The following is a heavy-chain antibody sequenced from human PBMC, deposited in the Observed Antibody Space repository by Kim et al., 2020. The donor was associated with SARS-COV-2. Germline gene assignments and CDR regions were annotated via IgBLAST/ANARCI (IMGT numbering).Heavy chain of an antibody. CDR3: ARDYVGRAGDCSFDY. V-gene: IGHV1-46*01. Sequence: ASVKVSCKASGYTFTSYYMHWVRQAPGQGLEWMGIINPSGGSTSYAQKFQGRVTMTRDTSTSTVYMELSSLRSEDTAVYYCARDYVGRAGDCSFDYWGQGTLVTVSS. CDR2: INPSGGST. CDR1: GYTFTSYY. D-gene: IGHD2-21*02. J-gene: IGHJ4*02.